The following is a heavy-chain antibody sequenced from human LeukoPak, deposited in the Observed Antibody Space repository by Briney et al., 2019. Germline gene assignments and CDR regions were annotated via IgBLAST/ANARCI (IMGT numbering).Heavy chain of an antibody. CDR2: IYYSGST. D-gene: IGHD6-19*01. V-gene: IGHV4-59*01. CDR1: GGSISSYY. CDR3: ARGVAVAGTFDY. Sequence: SETLSLTCTVSGGSISSYYWSWIRQPPGKGLEGIGYIYYSGSTNYNPSLKSRVTISVDTSKNQFPLKLSSVTAADTAVYYCARGVAVAGTFDYWGQGILVTVSS. J-gene: IGHJ4*02.